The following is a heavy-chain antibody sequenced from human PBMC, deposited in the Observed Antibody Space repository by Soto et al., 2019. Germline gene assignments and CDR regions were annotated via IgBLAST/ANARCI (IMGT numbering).Heavy chain of an antibody. V-gene: IGHV4-30-2*01. D-gene: IGHD3-3*01. J-gene: IGHJ6*02. Sequence: SETLSLTCAVSGGSISSGGYSWSWIRQPPGKGLEWIGYIYHSGSTYYNPSLKSRVTISVDRSKNQFSLKLSSVTAADTAVYYCARVDYDFWSGYSSYGMDVWGQGTTVTVSS. CDR1: GGSISSGGYS. CDR3: ARVDYDFWSGYSSYGMDV. CDR2: IYHSGST.